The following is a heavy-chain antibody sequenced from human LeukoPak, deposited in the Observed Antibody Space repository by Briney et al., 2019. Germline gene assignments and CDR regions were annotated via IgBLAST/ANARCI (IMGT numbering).Heavy chain of an antibody. J-gene: IGHJ6*03. D-gene: IGHD3-10*01. V-gene: IGHV3-21*01. Sequence: PGGSLRLSCAASGFTFSSYSMNWVRQAPGKGLEWVSSISSSSSYIYYADSVKGRFTISRDNAKNSLYLQMNSLRAEDTAVYYCARDGVSMVRGVRVLDYYNYYMDVWGKGTTVTISS. CDR2: ISSSSSYI. CDR3: ARDGVSMVRGVRVLDYYNYYMDV. CDR1: GFTFSSYS.